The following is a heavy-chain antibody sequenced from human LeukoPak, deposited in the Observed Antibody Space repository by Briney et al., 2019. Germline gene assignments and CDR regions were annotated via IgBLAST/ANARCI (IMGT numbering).Heavy chain of an antibody. CDR3: ARESGKFDY. Sequence: GGSLRLSCVASGXPIGDFAVHWVRQAPGQGLEWVSLISGDGVSTFFADSVKGRFSISRDNSKNSLFLEMSSLRTEDTATYYCARESGKFDYWGQGTLVAVSS. J-gene: IGHJ4*02. CDR1: GXPIGDFA. CDR2: ISGDGVST. V-gene: IGHV3-43*02.